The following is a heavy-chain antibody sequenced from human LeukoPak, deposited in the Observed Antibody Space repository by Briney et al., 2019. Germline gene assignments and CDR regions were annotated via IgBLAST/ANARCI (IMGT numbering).Heavy chain of an antibody. D-gene: IGHD4-17*01. J-gene: IGHJ3*02. V-gene: IGHV3-74*01. CDR3: ARERAGYGDYFAFDI. CDR2: INGDGSTT. Sequence: GGSLRLSCAASGFTFSSYWMYWVRQGPGKGLVWVSRINGDGSTTNYADSVKGRFTISRDNAKNTLYLQMNSLRAEDTAVYYCARERAGYGDYFAFDIWGQGTMVTVSA. CDR1: GFTFSSYW.